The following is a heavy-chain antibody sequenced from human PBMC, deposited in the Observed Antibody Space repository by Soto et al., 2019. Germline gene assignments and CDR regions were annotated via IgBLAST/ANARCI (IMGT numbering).Heavy chain of an antibody. CDR1: GYTFTSYG. V-gene: IGHV1-18*04. CDR2: ISAYNGNT. D-gene: IGHD5-12*01. J-gene: IGHJ4*02. Sequence: ASVKVSCKASGYTFTSYGISWVRPAPGQGLEWMGWISAYNGNTNYAQKLQGRVTMTTDTSTSTAYMELRSLRSDDTAVYYCARDYSGYDFVGYWGQGTLVTVSS. CDR3: ARDYSGYDFVGY.